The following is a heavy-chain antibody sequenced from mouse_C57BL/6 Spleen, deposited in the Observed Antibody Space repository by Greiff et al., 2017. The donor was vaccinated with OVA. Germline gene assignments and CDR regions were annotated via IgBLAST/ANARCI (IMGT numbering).Heavy chain of an antibody. CDR3: VRGREYDSFLAY. D-gene: IGHD2-14*01. CDR2: IWTGGGT. V-gene: IGHV2-9-1*01. J-gene: IGHJ3*01. Sequence: QVQLQQSGPGLVAPSQSLSITCTVSGFSLTSYAISWVRQPPGKGLEWLGVIWTGGGTNYNSALKSRLSISKDNSKSQVFLKMNSLQTDDTARYYCVRGREYDSFLAYWGQGTLVTVSA. CDR1: GFSLTSYA.